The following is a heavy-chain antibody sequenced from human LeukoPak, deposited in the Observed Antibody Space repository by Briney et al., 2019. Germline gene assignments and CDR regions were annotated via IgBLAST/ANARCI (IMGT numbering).Heavy chain of an antibody. V-gene: IGHV3-23*01. J-gene: IGHJ4*02. CDR2: ISGSGGST. Sequence: LPGGSLRLSCAASGFTFSSYAMSWVRQAPGKGLEWVSAISGSGGSTYYADSVKGRSTISRDNSKNTLYLQMNSLRAEDTAVYYCARRRHSSGLDYWGQGTLVTVSS. D-gene: IGHD3-22*01. CDR1: GFTFSSYA. CDR3: ARRRHSSGLDY.